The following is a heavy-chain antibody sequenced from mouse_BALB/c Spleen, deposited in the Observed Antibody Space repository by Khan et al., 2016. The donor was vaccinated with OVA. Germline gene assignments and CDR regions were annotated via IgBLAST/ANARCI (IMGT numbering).Heavy chain of an antibody. Sequence: EVELVESGGGLVKPGGSLKLSCAASGFTFSSFTMSWVRQTPEKRLEWVATISSGGDNTYYPDSVKGRFTISSDNAKNNLYLQMSSLRSEVTALYYCARSNYGSFAYWGQGTLVTVSA. J-gene: IGHJ3*01. CDR1: GFTFSSFT. CDR2: ISSGGDNT. D-gene: IGHD2-2*01. CDR3: ARSNYGSFAY. V-gene: IGHV5-9*03.